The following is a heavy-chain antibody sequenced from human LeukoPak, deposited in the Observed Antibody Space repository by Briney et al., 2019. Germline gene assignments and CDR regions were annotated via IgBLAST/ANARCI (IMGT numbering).Heavy chain of an antibody. CDR3: ARGSGWYDY. J-gene: IGHJ4*02. CDR1: GGSISSSSYY. CDR2: IYYSGST. Sequence: SETLSLTCTVSGGSISSSSYYWGWIRQPPGKGLEWIGSIYYSGSTYYNPPLKSRVTISVDTSKNQFSLKLSSVTAADTAVYYCARGSGWYDYWGQGTLVTASS. V-gene: IGHV4-39*01. D-gene: IGHD6-19*01.